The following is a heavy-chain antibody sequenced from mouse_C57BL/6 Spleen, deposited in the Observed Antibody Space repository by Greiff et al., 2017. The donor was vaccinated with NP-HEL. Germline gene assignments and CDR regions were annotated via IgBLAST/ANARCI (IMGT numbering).Heavy chain of an antibody. CDR1: GYTFTSYW. J-gene: IGHJ3*01. CDR3: ARYGDDWFAY. CDR2: IDPSDSYT. V-gene: IGHV1-69*01. D-gene: IGHD2-13*01. Sequence: QVQLQQPGAELVMPGASVKLSCKASGYTFTSYWMHWVKQRPGQGLEWIGEIDPSDSYTNYNQKFKGKSTLTVDKSSSTAYMQLSSLTSEDSAVYYCARYGDDWFAYWGQGTLVTVSA.